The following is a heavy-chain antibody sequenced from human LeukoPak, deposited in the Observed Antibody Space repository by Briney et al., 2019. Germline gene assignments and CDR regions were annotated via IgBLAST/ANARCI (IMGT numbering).Heavy chain of an antibody. D-gene: IGHD6-19*01. V-gene: IGHV4-39*01. CDR3: VGTYSIGWSLGVFDI. CDR1: GGSLNSSSRNSYY. CDR2: IYYSGTT. J-gene: IGHJ3*02. Sequence: PSETLSLTCTVSGGSLNSSSRNSYYWGWIRQPPGKVLERVGGIYYSGTTYYSPSLKSRVTMSVDMSKNQFSLRLSSVSAADTAVYYCVGTYSIGWSLGVFDIWGQGTMVTVSS.